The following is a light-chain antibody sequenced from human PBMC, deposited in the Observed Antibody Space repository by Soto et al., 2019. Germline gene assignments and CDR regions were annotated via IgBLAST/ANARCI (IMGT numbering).Light chain of an antibody. J-gene: IGKJ1*01. V-gene: IGKV3-15*01. Sequence: EIVMTQSPATVSVSPGETVTLSCRASQSVKRNLAWYQQKPGQVPRLLIYYVSTRATGIPARFSGSGSETEFTLTISGLQSDDFAVYYCQQCDSWPRTFGQGTKV. CDR3: QQCDSWPRT. CDR1: QSVKRN. CDR2: YVS.